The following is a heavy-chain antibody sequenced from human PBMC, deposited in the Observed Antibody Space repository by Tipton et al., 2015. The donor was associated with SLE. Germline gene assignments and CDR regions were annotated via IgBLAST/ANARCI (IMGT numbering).Heavy chain of an antibody. J-gene: IGHJ4*02. V-gene: IGHV4-59*12. CDR1: GVPISTYY. D-gene: IGHD5-12*01. CDR3: ARVSRGYSGYEWAGFFDY. Sequence: TLSLTCSVSGVPISTYYWSWIRQSPGKGLEWIGFFYFSGSSQYNPSLKSRVAISADTSNNQFSPELRSVTAADTAVYHCARVSRGYSGYEWAGFFDYWGQGALVTVSS. CDR2: FYFSGSS.